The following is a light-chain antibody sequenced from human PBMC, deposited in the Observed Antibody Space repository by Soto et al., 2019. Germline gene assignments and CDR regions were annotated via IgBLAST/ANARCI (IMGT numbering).Light chain of an antibody. CDR2: SNN. J-gene: IGLJ1*01. CDR3: AAWDDSLNYV. V-gene: IGLV1-44*01. CDR1: SSNIGSNT. Sequence: QSVLTQPPSVSEAPGQRVTISCSGSSSNIGSNTVNWYQQLPGTAPKLLIYSNNQRPSGVPDRFSGSKSGTSASLAISGLQSEDEADYYCAAWDDSLNYVFGTGTKVTV.